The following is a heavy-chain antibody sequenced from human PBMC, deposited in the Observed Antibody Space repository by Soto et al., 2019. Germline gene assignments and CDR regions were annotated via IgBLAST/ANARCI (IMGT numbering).Heavy chain of an antibody. J-gene: IGHJ4*02. CDR2: ISSSSSYI. CDR1: GFTFSSYS. D-gene: IGHD6-25*01. Sequence: GGSLRLSCAASGFTFSSYSMNWVRQAPGKGLEWVSSISSSSSYIYYADSVKGRFTISRDNAKNSLYLQMNSLRAEDTAVYYCAREMRFNYSSVNRWIDYFGGPDYWGQGTLVTVSS. CDR3: AREMRFNYSSVNRWIDYFGGPDY. V-gene: IGHV3-21*01.